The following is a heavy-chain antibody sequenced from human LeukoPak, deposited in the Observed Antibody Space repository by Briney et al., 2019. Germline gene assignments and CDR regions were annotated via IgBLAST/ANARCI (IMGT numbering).Heavy chain of an antibody. Sequence: SETLALTCAVYGGCLSGYYWSWIRQPPGKGLEWIGEINHSGSTNYNPSLKSRVTISVDTSKNQFSLKLSSVTAADTAVYYCARGGYASSSWSINWFDPWGQGTLVTVSS. CDR3: ARGGYASSSWSINWFDP. CDR2: INHSGST. CDR1: GGCLSGYY. J-gene: IGHJ5*02. V-gene: IGHV4-34*01. D-gene: IGHD6-13*01.